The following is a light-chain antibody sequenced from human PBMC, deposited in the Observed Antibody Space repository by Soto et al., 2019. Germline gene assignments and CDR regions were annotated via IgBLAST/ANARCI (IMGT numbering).Light chain of an antibody. Sequence: QSAPTQPPSASGSPGQSATISCTGTSSDVGAYNYVSWYQQYPGKAPKLIIYEVSKRPSGVPNRFSGSKSGNTASLTVSGLQPEDDADYYCSSYAGSSTWVFGGGTKLTVL. J-gene: IGLJ2*01. V-gene: IGLV2-8*01. CDR3: SSYAGSSTWV. CDR1: SSDVGAYNY. CDR2: EVS.